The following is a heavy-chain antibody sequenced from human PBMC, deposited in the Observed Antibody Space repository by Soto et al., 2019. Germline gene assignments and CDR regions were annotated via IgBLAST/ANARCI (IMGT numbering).Heavy chain of an antibody. V-gene: IGHV4-59*01. CDR3: ARVWEPFDY. Sequence: SETLSLTCTVSGGSISSYYWSWIRQPPGKGLEWIGYIYYSGSTNYNPSLKSRVTISVDTSKNQFSLKLSSVTAADTAVYYCARVWEPFDYWGQGTLVTVSS. CDR2: IYYSGST. CDR1: GGSISSYY. D-gene: IGHD1-26*01. J-gene: IGHJ4*02.